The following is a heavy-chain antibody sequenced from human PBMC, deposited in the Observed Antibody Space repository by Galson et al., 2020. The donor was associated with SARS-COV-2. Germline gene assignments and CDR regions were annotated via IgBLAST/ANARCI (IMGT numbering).Heavy chain of an antibody. Sequence: ASLRLSCAASGFTFNSYAMSWVRQAPGKGLEWVSVISDSGGSTYYADSVKGRFTISRDTSKDTLYLQMNSLRADDTAVYYCAKALRSGTIFGVVQDAFDIWGQGTMVTVSS. J-gene: IGHJ3*02. V-gene: IGHV3-23*01. CDR1: GFTFNSYA. CDR3: AKALRSGTIFGVVQDAFDI. D-gene: IGHD3-3*01. CDR2: ISDSGGST.